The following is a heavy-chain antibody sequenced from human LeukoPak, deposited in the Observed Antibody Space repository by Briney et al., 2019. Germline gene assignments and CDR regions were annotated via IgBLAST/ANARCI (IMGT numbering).Heavy chain of an antibody. CDR1: GGTFSSYA. V-gene: IGHV1-69*13. D-gene: IGHD3-10*01. J-gene: IGHJ6*03. CDR3: ARVEEGYGSGRRENYYYYYMDV. CDR2: IIPIFGTA. Sequence: SVKVSCKASGGTFSSYAISWVRQAPGQGLEWMGGIIPIFGTANYAQKFQGRVTITADESTSTAYMELSSLRSEDTAVYYCARVEEGYGSGRRENYYYYYMDVWGKGTTVTISS.